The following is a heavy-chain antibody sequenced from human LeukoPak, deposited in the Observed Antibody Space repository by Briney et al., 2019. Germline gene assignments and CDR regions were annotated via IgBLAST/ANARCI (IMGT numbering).Heavy chain of an antibody. CDR1: GYTFTSYG. D-gene: IGHD5-12*01. Sequence: ASVKVSCKASGYTFTSYGISWVRQAPGQGLEWMGWISAYNGNTNYAQKLQGRVTMTTDTSTSTAYMELRSLRSDDTAVYYCARDGVVATITDDYYYGMDVWGQGTTVTVSS. V-gene: IGHV1-18*01. J-gene: IGHJ6*02. CDR3: ARDGVVATITDDYYYGMDV. CDR2: ISAYNGNT.